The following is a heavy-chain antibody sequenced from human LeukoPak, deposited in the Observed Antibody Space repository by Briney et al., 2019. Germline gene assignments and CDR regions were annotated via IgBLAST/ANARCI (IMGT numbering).Heavy chain of an antibody. V-gene: IGHV4-59*08. J-gene: IGHJ6*02. CDR2: IYYSGST. CDR1: GGSISSHY. Sequence: SETLSLTCTVSGGSISSHYWSWIRQPPGKGLEWIGYIYYSGSTNYNPSLKSRVTISVDTSKNQFSLNLSSVTAADTAVYYCARQPSSYCTGGTCYSPYGMDVWGRGTTVTVSS. CDR3: ARQPSSYCTGGTCYSPYGMDV. D-gene: IGHD2-15*01.